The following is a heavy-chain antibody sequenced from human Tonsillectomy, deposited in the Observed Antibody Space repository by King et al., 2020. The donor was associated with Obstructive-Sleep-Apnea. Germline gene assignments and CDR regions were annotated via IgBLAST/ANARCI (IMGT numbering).Heavy chain of an antibody. J-gene: IGHJ3*02. CDR2: INPNSGGT. D-gene: IGHD5-24*01. CDR1: GYTFTGYY. V-gene: IGHV1-2*04. Sequence: VQLVESGAEVKKPGASVKVSCKASGYTFTGYYMHWVRQAPGQGLEWRGWINPNSGGTNYAQKFQGWVTMTRDTSISTAYMELSRLRSDDTAVYYCARAQDGYNYFAFDIWGQGTMVTVSS. CDR3: ARAQDGYNYFAFDI.